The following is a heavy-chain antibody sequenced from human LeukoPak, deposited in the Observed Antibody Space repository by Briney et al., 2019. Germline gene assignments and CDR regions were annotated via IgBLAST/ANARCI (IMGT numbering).Heavy chain of an antibody. CDR3: ARSESSSWPFDY. D-gene: IGHD6-13*01. V-gene: IGHV5-51*01. CDR1: GYSFTIYW. J-gene: IGHJ4*02. CDR2: IYPGDSDV. Sequence: GESLKISCKGSGYSFTIYWIGWVRQMPGKGLEWMGIIYPGDSDVRYSPSFQGHVTISVDKSISTAYLQWSSLKASDNAIYYCARSESSSWPFDYWGQGTLVTVSS.